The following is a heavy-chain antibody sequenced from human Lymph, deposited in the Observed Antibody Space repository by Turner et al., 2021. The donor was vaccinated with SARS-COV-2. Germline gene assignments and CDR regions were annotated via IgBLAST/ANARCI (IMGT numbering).Heavy chain of an antibody. CDR1: GGTFSSYA. D-gene: IGHD2-2*01. CDR3: ARDSPYCSSTSCYAP. J-gene: IGHJ5*02. Sequence: QVQLVQSGAEVKKPGSSVKVSCKASGGTFSSYAITWVRQAPGQGLEWMGGIIPILAIANYAQKFQGRVTITADKSTSTAYMELSSLRSEDTAVYYCARDSPYCSSTSCYAPWGQGTLVTVSS. CDR2: IIPILAIA. V-gene: IGHV1-69*10.